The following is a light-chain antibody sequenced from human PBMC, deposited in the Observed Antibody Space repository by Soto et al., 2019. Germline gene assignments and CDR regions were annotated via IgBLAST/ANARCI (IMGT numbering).Light chain of an antibody. CDR3: QQYGSSPRT. Sequence: EIVLTQSPGTLSLSPGERATLSCRASQSVNSYYLAWYQQKPGQAPRLLMYDTSSRATGIPDRFSGGGSGTDFTLTISRLEPEDFAVYYCQQYGSSPRTFGQGTKVKSN. V-gene: IGKV3-20*01. J-gene: IGKJ1*01. CDR1: QSVNSYY. CDR2: DTS.